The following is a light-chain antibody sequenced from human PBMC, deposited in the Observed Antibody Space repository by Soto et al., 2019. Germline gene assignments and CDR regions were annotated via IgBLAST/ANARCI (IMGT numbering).Light chain of an antibody. Sequence: DIQMTQSPSTLSGSVGDRVTITCRASQTISSWLAWYQQKPGKAPKLLIYKASTLKSGVPSRFTGSGSGTEFTLTISSLQPDDLATYYCQQYTSYPWTFGKGNKVEIK. CDR1: QTISSW. V-gene: IGKV1-5*03. CDR3: QQYTSYPWT. CDR2: KAS. J-gene: IGKJ1*01.